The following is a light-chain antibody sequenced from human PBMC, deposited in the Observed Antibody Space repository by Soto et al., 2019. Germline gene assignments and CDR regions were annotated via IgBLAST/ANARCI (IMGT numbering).Light chain of an antibody. CDR1: QSIRTN. V-gene: IGKV3-15*01. J-gene: IGKJ4*01. CDR3: QQYNDWPPLT. Sequence: EIMMTQSPATVSVSPGERATLSCRASQSIRTNVAWYQQKPGQALRLLIYDASTRATGLSSRFSGSGSGTEFTLTISSRQSEDVAIYYCQQYNDWPPLTFGGGTRVEI. CDR2: DAS.